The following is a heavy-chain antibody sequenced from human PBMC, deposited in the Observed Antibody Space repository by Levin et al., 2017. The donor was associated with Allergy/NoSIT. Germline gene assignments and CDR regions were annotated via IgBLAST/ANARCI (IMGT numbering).Heavy chain of an antibody. Sequence: GGSLRLSCAASGFTFRRYWMHWVRQAPGKGLEWVSRINSEGTTTSYADSVKGRFTISRDNAKNTLYLQMNSLRAEDMAVYYCARVGFYTNGVCYYEYYFDYWGQGTLVTVSS. CDR3: ARVGFYTNGVCYYEYYFDY. D-gene: IGHD2-8*01. V-gene: IGHV3-74*01. CDR2: INSEGTTT. CDR1: GFTFRRYW. J-gene: IGHJ4*02.